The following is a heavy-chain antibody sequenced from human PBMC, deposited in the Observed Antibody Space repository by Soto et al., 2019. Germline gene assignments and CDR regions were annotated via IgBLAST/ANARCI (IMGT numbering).Heavy chain of an antibody. J-gene: IGHJ4*02. CDR1: GYSFTGYW. CDR2: IDPSDSYI. CDR3: ARRLGAITGDF. V-gene: IGHV5-10-1*01. D-gene: IGHD3-16*01. Sequence: GESLTLSCMGSGYSFTGYWINRVRQMPGKGLEWMGRIDPSDSYINYSPSFQGHVTISTDKSISTAYLQWSSLKASDTAIYYCARRLGAITGDFWGQGTLVTVSS.